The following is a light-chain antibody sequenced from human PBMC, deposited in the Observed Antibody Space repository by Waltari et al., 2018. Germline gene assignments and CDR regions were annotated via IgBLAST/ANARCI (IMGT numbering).Light chain of an antibody. CDR3: QALGSNRWV. CDR1: ILGRKY. J-gene: IGLJ3*02. V-gene: IGLV3-1*01. Sequence: SSELTQPPSVSVSPGKTASSTCSGDILGRKYASWYQHKSGQSPLLVLYQDLNRPSGIPERFSGSKSGNTPTLTISGTQAMDDADYYCQALGSNRWVFGGGTKLTVL. CDR2: QDL.